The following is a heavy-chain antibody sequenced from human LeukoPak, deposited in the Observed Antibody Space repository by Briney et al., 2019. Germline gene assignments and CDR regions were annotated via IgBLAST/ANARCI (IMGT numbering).Heavy chain of an antibody. J-gene: IGHJ4*02. V-gene: IGHV4-4*07. CDR2: IYTSGST. D-gene: IGHD3-9*01. CDR3: AREDYDILTGYPRYYFDY. CDR1: GGSISRYY. Sequence: SETLSLTCTVSGGSISRYYWSWIRQPAGKGLEWIGRIYTSGSTNYNPSLKSRVTISVDTSKNQFSLKLSSVTAADTAVYYCAREDYDILTGYPRYYFDYWGQGTLVTVSS.